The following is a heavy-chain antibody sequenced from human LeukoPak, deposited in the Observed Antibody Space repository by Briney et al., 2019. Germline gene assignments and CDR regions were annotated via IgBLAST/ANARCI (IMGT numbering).Heavy chain of an antibody. D-gene: IGHD6-13*01. CDR1: GGSFSGYY. CDR2: INHSGST. CDR3: AKQTGSSRWFDP. Sequence: SETLSLTCALYGGSFSGYYWSEIRQPPGKGLEWIGEINHSGSTNYNPSLKSRVTMSVDMSKNQFSLNLTSVTAADTAVYYCAKQTGSSRWFDPWGQGTLVTVSS. V-gene: IGHV4-34*01. J-gene: IGHJ5*02.